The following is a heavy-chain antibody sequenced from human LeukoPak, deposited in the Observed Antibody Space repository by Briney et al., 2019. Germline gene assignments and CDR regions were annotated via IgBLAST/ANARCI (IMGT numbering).Heavy chain of an antibody. Sequence: PSETLSLTCTVSGGSISSYYWSWIRQPPGKGLEWIGYIYYSGSTNYNPSLTSRVTISVDTSKNQFSLKLSAVTAADTAVYYCARDPSPFYSGSYLGFDPWGQGTLVTVSS. CDR3: ARDPSPFYSGSYLGFDP. D-gene: IGHD1-26*01. CDR2: IYYSGST. CDR1: GGSISSYY. V-gene: IGHV4-59*01. J-gene: IGHJ5*02.